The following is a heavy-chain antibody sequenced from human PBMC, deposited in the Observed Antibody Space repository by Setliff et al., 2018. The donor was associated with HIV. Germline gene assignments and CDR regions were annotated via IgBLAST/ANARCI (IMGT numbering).Heavy chain of an antibody. V-gene: IGHV1-18*01. J-gene: IGHJ4*02. Sequence: ASVKVSCKASGYTFIAYGISWVRRAPGQGLEWMGWINIYTGDRTYADNFQYRVTMTADTSTSTVYMELRHLRSDDTAVYYCARDSSASRTPPLHWGQGTLVTVSS. CDR2: INIYTGDR. CDR3: ARDSSASRTPPLH. D-gene: IGHD2-15*01. CDR1: GYTFIAYG.